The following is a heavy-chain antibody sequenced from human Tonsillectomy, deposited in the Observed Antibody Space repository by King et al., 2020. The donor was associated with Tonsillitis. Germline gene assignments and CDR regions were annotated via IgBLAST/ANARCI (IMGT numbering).Heavy chain of an antibody. J-gene: IGHJ4*02. CDR1: GFTFDDYG. D-gene: IGHD3-9*01. CDR3: ARFSYYYILSGYSDY. V-gene: IGHV3-20*01. CDR2: INWNGGRI. Sequence: VQLVESGGGVVRPGGSLRLSCAASGFTFDDYGMSWVRQAPGKGLEWVSSINWNGGRIDYADSVKGRFTISRDNAKNSLYLQMNSLRVEDTAFYHCARFSYYYILSGYSDYWGQGTLVTVSS.